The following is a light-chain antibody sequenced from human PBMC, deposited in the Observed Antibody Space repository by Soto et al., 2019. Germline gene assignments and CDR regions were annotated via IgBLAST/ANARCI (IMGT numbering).Light chain of an antibody. Sequence: QSVLTQPPSASGTPGQRVTIACAGSSSNIGSNTVNWYQQLPGTAPKLLIYSNNQRPSGVPDRFSGSKSGTSASLAISGLQSEDEADYYCATWDDSLRAVVFGGGTQLTVL. CDR1: SSNIGSNT. CDR2: SNN. V-gene: IGLV1-44*01. J-gene: IGLJ2*01. CDR3: ATWDDSLRAVV.